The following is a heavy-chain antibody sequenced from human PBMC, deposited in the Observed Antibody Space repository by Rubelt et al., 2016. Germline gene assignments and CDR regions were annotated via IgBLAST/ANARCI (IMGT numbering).Heavy chain of an antibody. CDR3: ARGYCSSANCLFNWFDP. J-gene: IGHJ5*02. V-gene: IGHV1-18*01. CDR1: GYTFTTYG. CDR2: ISTYISTP. Sequence: QVQLVQSGAEVKKPGASVKVSCKASGYTFTTYGISWVRQAPGPGLEWMGWISTYISTPNFPQKLQGRVTMTTDTSTRTAYMELRSLRSDDTAMYFCARGYCSSANCLFNWFDPWGQGTLVTVSS. D-gene: IGHD2-2*01.